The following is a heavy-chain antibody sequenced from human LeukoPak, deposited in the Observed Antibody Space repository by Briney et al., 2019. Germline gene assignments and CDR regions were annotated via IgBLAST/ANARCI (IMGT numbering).Heavy chain of an antibody. CDR2: IYYSGSS. D-gene: IGHD3-22*01. Sequence: SETLSLTCTVSGVSISSSNSYWGWIRQPPGKGLEWIGSIYYSGSSYYNPSLKSRVTISVDTSKNQFSLNLSSVTAADTAVYYCVRHVGYYYDSSGYFDYWGQGTLVTVTS. CDR3: VRHVGYYYDSSGYFDY. CDR1: GVSISSSNSY. J-gene: IGHJ4*02. V-gene: IGHV4-39*01.